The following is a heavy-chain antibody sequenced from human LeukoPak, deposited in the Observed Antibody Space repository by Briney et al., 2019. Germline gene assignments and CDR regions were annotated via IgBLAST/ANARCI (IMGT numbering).Heavy chain of an antibody. V-gene: IGHV4-61*02. J-gene: IGHJ2*01. CDR1: GGSISSGSYY. Sequence: SETLSLTCTVSGGSISSGSYYWSWIRQPAGKGLEWIGRIYTSGSTNYNPSLKSRVTISVDTSKNQFSLKLSSVTAADTAVYYCARSSRISVRYSGFDLWGRGTLVTVSS. CDR3: ARSSRISVRYSGFDL. D-gene: IGHD3-10*01. CDR2: IYTSGST.